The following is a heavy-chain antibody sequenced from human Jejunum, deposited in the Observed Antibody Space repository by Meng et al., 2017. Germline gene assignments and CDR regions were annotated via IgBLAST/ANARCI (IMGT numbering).Heavy chain of an antibody. Sequence: SETLSPTCTLSGGSISGHYWSWIRQPPGKGPGWIGYIISSWTTNYNPTFQNRVTMAVDTSKTQVSLKLTAVTAADTAVFYCAEGDYCGAGNYLGGMDFWGQGTTVTVSS. CDR3: AEGDYCGAGNYLGGMDF. J-gene: IGHJ6*02. V-gene: IGHV4-59*11. CDR1: GGSISGHY. D-gene: IGHD3-10*01. CDR2: IISSWTT.